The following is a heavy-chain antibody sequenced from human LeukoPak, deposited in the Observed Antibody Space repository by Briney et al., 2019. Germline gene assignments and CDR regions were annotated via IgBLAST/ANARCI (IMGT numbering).Heavy chain of an antibody. J-gene: IGHJ6*02. CDR2: ISYDGSNK. V-gene: IGHV3-30*18. CDR1: GFTFSSYG. Sequence: GRSLRLSCAASGFTFSSYGMHWVRQAPGKGLEWVAVISYDGSNKYYADSVKGRFTISRDNSKNTLYLQMNSLRAEDTAVYYCAKDHIAVAGLTPGDRDDYYYGMDVWGQGTTVTVSS. D-gene: IGHD6-19*01. CDR3: AKDHIAVAGLTPGDRDDYYYGMDV.